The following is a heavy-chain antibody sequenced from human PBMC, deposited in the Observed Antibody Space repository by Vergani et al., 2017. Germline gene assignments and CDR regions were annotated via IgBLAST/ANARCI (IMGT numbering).Heavy chain of an antibody. CDR2: ISSSSSYI. J-gene: IGHJ4*02. Sequence: EVQLVESGGGLVTPGGSLRLSCAASGFTFSSYSMNWVRQAPGKGLEWVSSISSSSSYIYYADSVKGRFTISRDNSKNTLYLQMNSLRAEDTAVYYWAKSGRGCRSTSCYYFDYWGQGTLVTVSS. CDR3: AKSGRGCRSTSCYYFDY. CDR1: GFTFSSYS. D-gene: IGHD2-2*01. V-gene: IGHV3-21*04.